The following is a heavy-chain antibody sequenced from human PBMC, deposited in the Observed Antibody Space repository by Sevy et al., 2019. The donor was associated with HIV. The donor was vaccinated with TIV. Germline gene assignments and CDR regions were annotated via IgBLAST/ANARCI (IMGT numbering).Heavy chain of an antibody. CDR2: INWRGGST. CDR1: GFTFDDYA. J-gene: IGHJ6*02. Sequence: GGSLRLSCAASGFTFDDYAMHWVRQAPGKGLEWVSLINWRGGSTYYADSVKGRFTNSRDNSKNSLYLQMNSLRAEDTALYYCTSDLGSSSWNYHGMDVWGQGTTVTVSS. CDR3: TSDLGSSSWNYHGMDV. V-gene: IGHV3-43D*03. D-gene: IGHD6-6*01.